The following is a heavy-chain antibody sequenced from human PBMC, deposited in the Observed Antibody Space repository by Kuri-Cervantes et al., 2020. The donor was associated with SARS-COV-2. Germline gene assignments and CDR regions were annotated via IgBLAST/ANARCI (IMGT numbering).Heavy chain of an antibody. Sequence: ESLKISCTVSGGSISSQSYYWGWIRQPPGKGLEWIGSVYYSGSTYYNPSLKSRVTISVDTSKNQFSLKLSSVTAADTAVYYCAREKGGTRAARRTSNGFDPWGQGTLVTVSS. CDR2: VYYSGST. D-gene: IGHD6-6*01. J-gene: IGHJ5*02. V-gene: IGHV4-39*07. CDR3: AREKGGTRAARRTSNGFDP. CDR1: GGSISSQSYY.